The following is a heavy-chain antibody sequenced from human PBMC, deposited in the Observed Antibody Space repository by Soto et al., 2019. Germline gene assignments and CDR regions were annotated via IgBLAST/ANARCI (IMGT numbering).Heavy chain of an antibody. D-gene: IGHD6-19*01. V-gene: IGHV3-23*01. J-gene: IGHJ3*02. CDR3: ALKGGYSSGWYGAFDI. CDR1: GFTFSSYA. CDR2: ISGSGGST. Sequence: GGSLRLSCAASGFTFSSYAMSWVRQAPGKGLEWVSAISGSGGSTYYADSVKGRFTISRDNSKNTLYLQMNSLRAEDTAVYYCALKGGYSSGWYGAFDIWGQGTMVTVSS.